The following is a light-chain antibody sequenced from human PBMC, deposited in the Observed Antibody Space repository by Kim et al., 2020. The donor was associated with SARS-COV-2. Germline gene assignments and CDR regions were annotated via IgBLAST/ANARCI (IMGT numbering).Light chain of an antibody. Sequence: LSPGEGATLSGRARQSVDSNYLGWYQQKPGQAPRLLMYGASNRATGLPDRFSGSGSGTAFNLTISRLEPEDFAVYYCQQYRNLPFTFGQGTKLEI. V-gene: IGKV3-20*01. CDR3: QQYRNLPFT. J-gene: IGKJ2*01. CDR2: GAS. CDR1: QSVDSNY.